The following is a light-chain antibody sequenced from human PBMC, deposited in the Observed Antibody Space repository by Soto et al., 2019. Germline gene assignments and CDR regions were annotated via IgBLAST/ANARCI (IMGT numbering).Light chain of an antibody. CDR3: QQYDNLPPGIT. CDR1: QDISNY. Sequence: DIQMTQSPSSLSASVGDRVTITCQASQDISNYLNWYQQKPGKAPKLLIYVASNLETGVPSRFSGSGSGTDFTFTISSLQPEDIATYYCQQYDNLPPGITFGPGTKVDIK. CDR2: VAS. V-gene: IGKV1-33*01. J-gene: IGKJ3*01.